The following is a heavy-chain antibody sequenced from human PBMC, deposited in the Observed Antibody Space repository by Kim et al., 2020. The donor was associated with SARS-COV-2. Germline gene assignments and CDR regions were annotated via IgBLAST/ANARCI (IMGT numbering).Heavy chain of an antibody. CDR2: IWYDGSNK. J-gene: IGHJ4*02. V-gene: IGHV3-33*06. CDR3: AKAKPLHCSGGSCYFDY. D-gene: IGHD2-15*01. CDR1: GFTFSSYG. Sequence: GGSLRLSCAASGFTFSSYGMHWVRQAPGKGLEWVAVIWYDGSNKYYADSVKGRFTISRDNSKNTLYLQMNSLRAEDTAVYYCAKAKPLHCSGGSCYFDYWAQGPLVTVSS.